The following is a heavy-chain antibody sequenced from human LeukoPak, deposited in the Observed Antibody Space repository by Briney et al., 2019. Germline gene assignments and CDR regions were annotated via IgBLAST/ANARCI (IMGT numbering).Heavy chain of an antibody. Sequence: GRSLRLSCAASGFTFDDYAMHWVRQAPGKGLEWVSGISWNSGSIGYADSVKGRFTISRDNAKNSLYLQMNSLRAEDMALYYCAKDKGSSGWYPFDYWGQGTLVTVSS. V-gene: IGHV3-9*03. D-gene: IGHD6-19*01. CDR1: GFTFDDYA. J-gene: IGHJ4*02. CDR3: AKDKGSSGWYPFDY. CDR2: ISWNSGSI.